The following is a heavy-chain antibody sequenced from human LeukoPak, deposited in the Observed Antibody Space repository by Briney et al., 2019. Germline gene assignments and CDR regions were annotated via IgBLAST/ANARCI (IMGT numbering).Heavy chain of an antibody. J-gene: IGHJ3*02. CDR2: INPNSGGT. CDR1: GYTFTGYY. V-gene: IGHV1-2*06. Sequence: GASVKVSCKASGYTFTGYYMHWVRQAPGQGLEWMGRINPNSGGTNYAQKFQGRVTMTRDTSISTAYMELSRLRSEDTAVYYCARDFPGGLRFLEWPPTRGAFDIWGQGTMVTVSS. D-gene: IGHD3-3*01. CDR3: ARDFPGGLRFLEWPPTRGAFDI.